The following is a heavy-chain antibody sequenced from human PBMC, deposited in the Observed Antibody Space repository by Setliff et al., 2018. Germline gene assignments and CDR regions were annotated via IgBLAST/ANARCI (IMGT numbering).Heavy chain of an antibody. J-gene: IGHJ4*02. CDR3: ATGTVCVGDCYSGRLNY. D-gene: IGHD2-21*02. CDR1: GYSFSNFW. V-gene: IGHV5-51*01. CDR2: IYPG. Sequence: GESLKISCKGSGYSFSNFWIGWVRQMPGKGLEWMGIIYPGDSPSFQGQVTMSADKSINTAYLQMNSLKTEDTAVYYRATGTVCVGDCYSGRLNYWGQGTLVTVSS.